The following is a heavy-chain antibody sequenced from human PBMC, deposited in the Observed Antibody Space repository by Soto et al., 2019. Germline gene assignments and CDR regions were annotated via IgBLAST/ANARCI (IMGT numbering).Heavy chain of an antibody. V-gene: IGHV5-51*01. D-gene: IGHD3-3*01. CDR2: IYPGDSDT. CDR3: ARINYDFWSGYRTHIYNWFDP. CDR1: GYSFTSYW. Sequence: PGESLKISCKGSGYSFTSYWIGWVRQMPGKGLEWIGIIYPGDSDTRYSPSFQGQVTISADKSISTAYLQWSSLKASDTAMYYCARINYDFWSGYRTHIYNWFDPWGQGTLVTVSS. J-gene: IGHJ5*02.